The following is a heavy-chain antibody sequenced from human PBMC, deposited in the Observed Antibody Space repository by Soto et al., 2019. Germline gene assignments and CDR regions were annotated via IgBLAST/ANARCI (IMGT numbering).Heavy chain of an antibody. CDR1: GYKLISSG. V-gene: IGHV5-51*01. CDR3: ARANWYSEY. J-gene: IGHJ4*02. CDR2: IYPGDSDT. Sequence: PRASLNIPCKVSGYKLISSGNLRVRQMPGKGLEWMGIIYPGDSDTRYSPSFQGQVTISADKSISTAHLQWSSLKASDTAIYYCARANWYSEYWGQGTLVTVSS. D-gene: IGHD7-27*01.